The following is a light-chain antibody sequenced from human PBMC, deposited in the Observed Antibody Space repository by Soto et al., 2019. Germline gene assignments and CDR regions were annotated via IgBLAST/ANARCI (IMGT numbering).Light chain of an antibody. CDR1: QTISSW. V-gene: IGKV1-5*03. Sequence: DIQMTQSPSTLSGSVGDRVTITCRASQTISSWLAWYQQKPGKAPKLLIYKASTLKSGVPSRFSGSGSGTEFPLTISRLQPDDFATYYFQPHNSYSDAFGQGTKGERK. J-gene: IGKJ1*01. CDR2: KAS. CDR3: QPHNSYSDA.